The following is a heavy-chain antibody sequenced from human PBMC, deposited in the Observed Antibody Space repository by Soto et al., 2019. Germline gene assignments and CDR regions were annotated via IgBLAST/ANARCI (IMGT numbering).Heavy chain of an antibody. V-gene: IGHV3-53*02. Sequence: EVQLVETGGGLIQPGGSLRLSCAASGFTVSSNYMCWVRQAPGKGLEWVSGIYSGGSTYYADSVKCRFTISRNNSKNTLYIQMNRLRAEDTAVYYGASFMNVWGQGTTVTFS. CDR1: GFTVSSNY. CDR3: ASFMNV. CDR2: IYSGGST. J-gene: IGHJ6*02.